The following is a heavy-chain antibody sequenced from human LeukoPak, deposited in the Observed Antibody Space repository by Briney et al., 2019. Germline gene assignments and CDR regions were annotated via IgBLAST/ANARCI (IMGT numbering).Heavy chain of an antibody. CDR2: IIPIFGTA. CDR1: GGTFSSYA. V-gene: IGHV1-69*06. Sequence: SVKVSCKASGGTFSSYAIIWVRQAPGQGLEWMGGIIPIFGTANYAQKFQGRVTITADKSTSTAYMELSSLRSEDSAVYYCARGVDTGGYFDYWGQGTLVTVSS. D-gene: IGHD3-16*01. CDR3: ARGVDTGGYFDY. J-gene: IGHJ4*02.